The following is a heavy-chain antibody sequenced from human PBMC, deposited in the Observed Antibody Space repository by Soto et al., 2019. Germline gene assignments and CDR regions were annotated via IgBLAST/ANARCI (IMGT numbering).Heavy chain of an antibody. D-gene: IGHD5-18*01. Sequence: PSETLSLTCTVSGASITTYYWSWIRQPPGKGLEWIGYISYSGSTDYNPSLKSRVTISVDTSKNQFSLKLSSVTAADTAVYYCEGGYGSFFSYRGQGTLVTGSS. CDR1: GASITTYY. CDR2: ISYSGST. J-gene: IGHJ4*01. CDR3: EGGYGSFFSY. V-gene: IGHV4-59*08.